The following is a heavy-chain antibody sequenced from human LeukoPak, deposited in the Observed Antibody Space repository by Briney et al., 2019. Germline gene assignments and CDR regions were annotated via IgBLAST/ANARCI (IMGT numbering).Heavy chain of an antibody. CDR2: INNRGST. V-gene: IGHV4-34*01. CDR1: GGSFSAYY. J-gene: IGHJ4*02. CDR3: ARGRITTFGVVIPLDY. Sequence: SETLSLTRGVYGGSFSAYYWSWIRQAPEKGLKWIGEINNRGSTNYNPSLKSRVTISLDTSENQFSLKLSSVTAADTAVYYCARGRITTFGVVIPLDYWGQGALVTVSS. D-gene: IGHD3-3*01.